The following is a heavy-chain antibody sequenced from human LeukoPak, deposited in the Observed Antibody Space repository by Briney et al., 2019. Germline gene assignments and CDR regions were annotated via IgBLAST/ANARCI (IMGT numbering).Heavy chain of an antibody. J-gene: IGHJ4*02. D-gene: IGHD3-10*01. CDR1: GFTFSGYA. Sequence: PGGSLRLSCAASGFTFSGYAMNWVRQAPGKGLEWVSSISTSSSYIYYADSVKGRFTIARDNAKNSLYLQMDSLRAEDTAVYYCARGYDFGSGSFFDYWGQGTLVTVSS. CDR3: ARGYDFGSGSFFDY. V-gene: IGHV3-21*01. CDR2: ISTSSSYI.